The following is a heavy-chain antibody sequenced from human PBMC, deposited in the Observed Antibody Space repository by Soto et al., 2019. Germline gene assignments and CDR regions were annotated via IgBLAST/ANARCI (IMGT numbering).Heavy chain of an antibody. Sequence: QVQLVQSGAEEKKPGASVKVSCKASGYTFTSYAMHWLRQAPRQRLVWMGWINAGNGNTKYSQKFQGRVTITRDTSASTASMELSSLRSEDTAVYYCASSASYWGIDYWGQGALVTVSS. CDR1: GYTFTSYA. J-gene: IGHJ4*02. D-gene: IGHD1-26*01. V-gene: IGHV1-3*05. CDR2: INAGNGNT. CDR3: ASSASYWGIDY.